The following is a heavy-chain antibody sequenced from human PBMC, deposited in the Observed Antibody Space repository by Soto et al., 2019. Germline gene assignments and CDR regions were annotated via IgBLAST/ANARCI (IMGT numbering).Heavy chain of an antibody. V-gene: IGHV1-3*05. D-gene: IGHD6-19*01. CDR1: GYTFTGYA. Sequence: QVQLVQSGAEEKKPGASVKVSCKASGYTFTGYAMHWVRQAPGQRLEWMGRINAGNGNTKYSQKFQGRVTITRDTSASAAYMELSSLSSEDTAVYYCARAVAVPADFDYWGQGTLVTVSS. J-gene: IGHJ4*02. CDR2: INAGNGNT. CDR3: ARAVAVPADFDY.